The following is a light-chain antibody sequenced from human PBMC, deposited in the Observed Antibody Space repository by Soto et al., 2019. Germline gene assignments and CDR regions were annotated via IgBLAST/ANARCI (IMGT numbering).Light chain of an antibody. Sequence: QSALTQPPSASGSPGQSVTISCTGTKNDIGVYDFVSWYQHHPGKAPRLIIYEVVQRPSGVPDRFSGSKSGNTASLTVSGLQPEDEADYYCSSYAGTNNLLYVFGTGTKVTV. CDR3: SSYAGTNNLLYV. J-gene: IGLJ1*01. CDR1: KNDIGVYDF. CDR2: EVV. V-gene: IGLV2-8*01.